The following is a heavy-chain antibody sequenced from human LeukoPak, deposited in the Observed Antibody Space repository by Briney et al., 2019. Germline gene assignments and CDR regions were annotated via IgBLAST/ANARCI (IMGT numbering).Heavy chain of an antibody. J-gene: IGHJ4*02. D-gene: IGHD2-15*01. CDR3: ASNPYSYYFDY. Sequence: SETLSLTCTVSGGSVSDNGFFWGWIRQPPGKGLEWIGYIYYSGSTNYNPSLKSRVTISVDTSKNQFSLKLSSVTAADTAVYYCASNPYSYYFDYWGQGTLVTVSS. CDR2: IYYSGST. V-gene: IGHV4-61*08. CDR1: GGSVSDNGFF.